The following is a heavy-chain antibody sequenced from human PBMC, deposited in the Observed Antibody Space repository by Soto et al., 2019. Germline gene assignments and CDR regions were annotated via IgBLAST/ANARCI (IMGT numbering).Heavy chain of an antibody. Sequence: GGSLRLSCAASGFTFSSYAMGWVRQAPGKGLEWVSAISGSGGSTYYADSVKGRFTISRDNSKNTLYLQMNSLRAEDTAVYYCANGFGRVEVLDPFDLWGHGGMVTVS. CDR2: ISGSGGST. V-gene: IGHV3-23*01. CDR3: ANGFGRVEVLDPFDL. CDR1: GFTFSSYA. D-gene: IGHD3-16*01. J-gene: IGHJ3*01.